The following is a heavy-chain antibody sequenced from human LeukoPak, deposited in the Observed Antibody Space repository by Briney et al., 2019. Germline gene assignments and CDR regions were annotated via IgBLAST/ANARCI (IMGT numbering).Heavy chain of an antibody. Sequence: SETLFLTCTVSGGSISSYYWSWIRQPPGKGLEWIGYIYYSGSTNYNPSLKSRVTISVDTSKNQFSLKLSSVTAADTAVYYCARRIGYGDYPWFDPWGQGTLVTVSS. D-gene: IGHD4-17*01. CDR3: ARRIGYGDYPWFDP. CDR2: IYYSGST. CDR1: GGSISSYY. J-gene: IGHJ5*02. V-gene: IGHV4-59*08.